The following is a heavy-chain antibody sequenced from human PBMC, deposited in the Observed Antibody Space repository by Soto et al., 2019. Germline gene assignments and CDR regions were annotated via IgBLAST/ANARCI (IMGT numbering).Heavy chain of an antibody. CDR1: GFTFSSFA. V-gene: IGHV3-23*01. CDR3: AKYQLTAGSDYYYYYGMDV. D-gene: IGHD2-15*01. Sequence: EVVLLESGGGLVQPGGSLRLSCEASGFTFSSFAMSWVRQTPGKGLEWLSGISGGGGGSYYADSVKGRFTISRDNSKNTLYLQMNSLRVEDTALYYCAKYQLTAGSDYYYYYGMDVWGRGTAVTVSS. J-gene: IGHJ6*02. CDR2: ISGGGGGS.